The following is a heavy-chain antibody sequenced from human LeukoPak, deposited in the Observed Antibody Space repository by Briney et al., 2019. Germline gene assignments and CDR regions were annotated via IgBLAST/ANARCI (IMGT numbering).Heavy chain of an antibody. CDR1: GFTFTSYW. V-gene: IGHV3-7*01. D-gene: IGHD1-14*01. J-gene: IGHJ4*02. CDR2: IKQDGSEK. Sequence: PGGSLRLSCAASGFTFTSYWMDWVRQAPGMGREWVANIKQDGSEKYYVDSVKGRFTISRDNAKNSLYLQMNSLRAEDTAVYYCARDPDRDGVDYWGQGTLVTVSS. CDR3: ARDPDRDGVDY.